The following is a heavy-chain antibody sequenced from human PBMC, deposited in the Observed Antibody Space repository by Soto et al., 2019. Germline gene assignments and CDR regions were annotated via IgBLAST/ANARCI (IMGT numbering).Heavy chain of an antibody. J-gene: IGHJ4*02. CDR3: ARSFGWYAIDQ. V-gene: IGHV4-4*02. D-gene: IGHD6-19*01. CDR2: IHHSGST. Sequence: RQPPGKGLEWIGEIHHSGSTNNNPSLRSRVTMSVDKSKNQFSLNLNSVTAADTAVYYCARSFGWYAIDQWGQGTLVTVSS.